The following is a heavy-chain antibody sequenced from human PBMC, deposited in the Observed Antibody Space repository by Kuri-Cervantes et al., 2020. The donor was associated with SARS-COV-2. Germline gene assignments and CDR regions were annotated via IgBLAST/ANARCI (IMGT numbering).Heavy chain of an antibody. J-gene: IGHJ4*02. CDR2: IDWDDDK. CDR3: ARMGLVAYVY. Sequence: SGPTLVKPTRTLTLTRTCSVFSLSTSGMCVSWLRQPPGKALEWLARIDWDDDKYYSTSLKTRLTISKDTSKNQVVLTMTNIDPVDTATYYCARMGLVAYVYWGQGTLVTVSS. D-gene: IGHD3-16*01. CDR1: VFSLSTSGMC. V-gene: IGHV2-70*11.